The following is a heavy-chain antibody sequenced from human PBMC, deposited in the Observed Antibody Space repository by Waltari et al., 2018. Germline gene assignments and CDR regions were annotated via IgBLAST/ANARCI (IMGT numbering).Heavy chain of an antibody. V-gene: IGHV4-34*01. CDR2: INHSGST. CDR1: GGSFSGFS. CDR3: ARGLPPYYYGSGKYGMDV. Sequence: QVQLQQWGAGLLKPSETLSLTCAVYGGSFSGFSWSWIGQPPGQGLEWIGEINHSGSTNYNPSLKSRVAISVDTSKNQFSLKLSSVTAADTAVYYCARGLPPYYYGSGKYGMDVWGQGTTFTVSS. J-gene: IGHJ6*02. D-gene: IGHD3-10*01.